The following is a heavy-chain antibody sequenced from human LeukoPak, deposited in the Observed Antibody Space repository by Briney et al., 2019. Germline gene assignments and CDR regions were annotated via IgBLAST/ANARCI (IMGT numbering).Heavy chain of an antibody. D-gene: IGHD4-23*01. J-gene: IGHJ6*03. CDR3: TRLVIYPAYYYYMDV. Sequence: ASVKVSCMASGYTFSNYGISWVRQAPGQGLEWMGWISGYNGNTNYAQKFQGRVSMTTDTSTSTAYMELTSLTSDDTAMYYCTRLVIYPAYYYYMDVWGEGTTLTVYS. CDR2: ISGYNGNT. CDR1: GYTFSNYG. V-gene: IGHV1-18*01.